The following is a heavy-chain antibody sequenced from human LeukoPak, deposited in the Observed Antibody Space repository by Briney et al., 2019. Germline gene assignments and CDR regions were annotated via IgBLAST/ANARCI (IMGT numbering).Heavy chain of an antibody. D-gene: IGHD6-13*01. CDR2: IRSKANNYAT. J-gene: IGHJ6*02. V-gene: IGHV3-73*01. CDR1: GFTFSGSA. Sequence: GGSLRLSCAASGFTFSGSAMHWVRQASGKGLEWVGRIRSKANNYATSYAESVKGRFTISRDDSKNTAYLQMNSLKSEDTAVYYCTRSSIAAAGDGAYYYTMDVWGQGTTVTVSS. CDR3: TRSSIAAAGDGAYYYTMDV.